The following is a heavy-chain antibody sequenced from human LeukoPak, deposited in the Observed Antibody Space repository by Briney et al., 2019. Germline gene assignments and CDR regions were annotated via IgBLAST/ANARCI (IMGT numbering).Heavy chain of an antibody. CDR2: IYYSGST. J-gene: IGHJ4*02. CDR3: ARGRRWLRNSYYFDY. D-gene: IGHD5-24*01. V-gene: IGHV4-39*07. Sequence: SETLSLTCTVSGGSISSSSYYWGWIRQPPGKGLEWIGSIYYSGSTYYNPSLKSRVTISVDTSKNQFSLKLSSVTAADTAVYYCARGRRWLRNSYYFDYWGQGTLVTVSS. CDR1: GGSISSSSYY.